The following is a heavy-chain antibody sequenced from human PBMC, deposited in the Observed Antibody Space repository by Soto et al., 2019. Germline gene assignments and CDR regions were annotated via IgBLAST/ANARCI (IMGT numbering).Heavy chain of an antibody. V-gene: IGHV5-51*01. CDR3: ARRVGSSWRYFDS. Sequence: ESLKISCKASGYNLGSYWIGWVGQLPGKGLEWMGIIYPSGSDTRYSPSFRGQVIISADRSISTAYLQWSSLKASDTGTYYCARRVGSSWRYFDSWGQGTLVTVSS. J-gene: IGHJ4*02. CDR2: IYPSGSDT. D-gene: IGHD6-13*01. CDR1: GYNLGSYW.